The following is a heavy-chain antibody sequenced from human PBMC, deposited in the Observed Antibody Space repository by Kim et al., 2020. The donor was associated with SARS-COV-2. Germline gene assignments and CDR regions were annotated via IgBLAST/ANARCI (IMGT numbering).Heavy chain of an antibody. J-gene: IGHJ4*02. D-gene: IGHD3-10*01. CDR2: INTDGTST. Sequence: GSLRLSCAASGFTFNIYWMHWVRQVPGKGLVWVSRINTDGTSTSYADSVKGRFTISRDNAKNTLYLQMNSLRAEDTAVYYCIGGGDHFDRWGRGTLATV. CDR3: IGGGDHFDR. CDR1: GFTFNIYW. V-gene: IGHV3-74*01.